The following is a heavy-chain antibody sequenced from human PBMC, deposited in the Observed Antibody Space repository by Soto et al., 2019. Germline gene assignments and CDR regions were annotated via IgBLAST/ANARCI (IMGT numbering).Heavy chain of an antibody. D-gene: IGHD6-6*01. J-gene: IGHJ4*02. CDR1: GFTVSNTY. CDR3: TSDPDARFHGDY. V-gene: IGHV3-66*01. CDR2: VYSDGST. Sequence: QLVESGGTLVQPGGSLRLSCAASGFTVSNTYLSWVRQAPGKGLEWVSAVYSDGSTHYADSVKGRFTISRDNSKNNLYLQMNNRRAVDTAVYYCTSDPDARFHGDYWGQGTLVTVSS.